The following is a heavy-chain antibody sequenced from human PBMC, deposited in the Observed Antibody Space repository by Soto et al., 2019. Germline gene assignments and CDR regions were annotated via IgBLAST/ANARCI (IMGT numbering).Heavy chain of an antibody. CDR3: ARGLEYWSFDL. J-gene: IGHJ2*01. V-gene: IGHV4-31*03. CDR2: IDYSGST. CDR1: GGSISSGGYY. Sequence: PSETLSLTCPVSGGSISSGGYYWSWIRQHPGKGLEWIGYIDYSGSTDYNPSLKSRVTISVDTSKNLFSLKLSSVTAADTAVYYCARGLEYWSFDLWGRGTLVTVSS.